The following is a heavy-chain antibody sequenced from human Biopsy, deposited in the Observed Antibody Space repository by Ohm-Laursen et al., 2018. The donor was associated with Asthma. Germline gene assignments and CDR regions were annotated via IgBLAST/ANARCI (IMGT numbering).Heavy chain of an antibody. CDR2: VYYTGNT. CDR3: ARHWSGSGWHDIYNWFDP. D-gene: IGHD3-10*01. J-gene: IGHJ5*01. Sequence: SQTLSLTWSVSGASVSTPNYWAWIRQPPGKRLEWVGSVYYTGNTYYNQSLKSRLSLSVDTSRNQFSLRLRSVTAADTAVYFCARHWSGSGWHDIYNWFDPWGQGTQVTVSS. CDR1: GASVSTPNY. V-gene: IGHV4-39*01.